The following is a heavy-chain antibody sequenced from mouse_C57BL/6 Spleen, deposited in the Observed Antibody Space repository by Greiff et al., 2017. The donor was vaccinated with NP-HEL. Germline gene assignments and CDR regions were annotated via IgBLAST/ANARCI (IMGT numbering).Heavy chain of an antibody. Sequence: LVESGGGLVKPGGSLKLSCAASGFTFSSYAMSWVRQTPEKRLEWVATISDGGSYTYYPDNVKGRFTISRDNAKNNLYLQMSHLKSEDTAMYYCARDNGYDEGYAMDYWGQGTSVTVSS. D-gene: IGHD2-2*01. V-gene: IGHV5-4*01. CDR2: ISDGGSYT. CDR3: ARDNGYDEGYAMDY. J-gene: IGHJ4*01. CDR1: GFTFSSYA.